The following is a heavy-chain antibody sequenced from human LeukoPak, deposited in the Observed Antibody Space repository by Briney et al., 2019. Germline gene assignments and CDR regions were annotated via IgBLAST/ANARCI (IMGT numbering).Heavy chain of an antibody. D-gene: IGHD5-18*01. CDR1: AFSRSAGW. CDR3: ASLDTATSHRGASY. V-gene: IGHV3-7*01. CDR2: IKRDASAT. J-gene: IGHJ4*02. Sequence: PGGSLTLSCVAPAFSRSAGWMSWFRQAPGKWMERVAMIKRDASATYYVDSVKGRFTISRDNAKNSLYLQRNSLRVEDTAAYYCASLDTATSHRGASYWGQGTLVSVSS.